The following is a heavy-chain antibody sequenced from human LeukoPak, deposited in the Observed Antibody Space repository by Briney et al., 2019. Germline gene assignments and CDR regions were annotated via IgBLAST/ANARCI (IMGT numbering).Heavy chain of an antibody. V-gene: IGHV3-7*01. J-gene: IGHJ4*02. Sequence: GGSLRLSCAASGFAFSTYWMDWVRQAPGKGLEWVVNINQDGSVKHSVDSVGGRFTISRDNARNSVYLQMSALRVEDTAVYYCTRDFVFWGQGSLVTASS. D-gene: IGHD3-3*01. CDR2: INQDGSVK. CDR1: GFAFSTYW. CDR3: TRDFVF.